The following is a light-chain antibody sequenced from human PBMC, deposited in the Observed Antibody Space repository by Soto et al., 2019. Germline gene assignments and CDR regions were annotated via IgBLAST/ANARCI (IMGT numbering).Light chain of an antibody. CDR2: SAS. J-gene: IGKJ1*01. CDR1: QSVSSSY. V-gene: IGKV3-20*01. Sequence: EIVLTQSPGTLSLSPGERATLSFMASQSVSSSYLAWYQQKPGQAPRLLIYSASSRATGIPDRFSGSGSGTDFTLTISRLEPEDFAVYYCQQYGSSPLWTFGQGTKVDIK. CDR3: QQYGSSPLWT.